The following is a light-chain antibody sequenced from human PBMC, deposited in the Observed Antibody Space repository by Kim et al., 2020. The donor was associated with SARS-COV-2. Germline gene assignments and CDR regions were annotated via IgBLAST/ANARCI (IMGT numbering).Light chain of an antibody. Sequence: SSELTQDPAVSVALGQTVSITCQGDSLRSFYASWYQQKPGQAPILFFYGKNNRPSGIPDRFSGSSSGKTASLTITGAQVEDEAYYYCNSRDSSNNHRVVF. CDR1: SLRSFY. CDR2: GKN. CDR3: NSRDSSNNHRVV. J-gene: IGLJ1*01. V-gene: IGLV3-19*01.